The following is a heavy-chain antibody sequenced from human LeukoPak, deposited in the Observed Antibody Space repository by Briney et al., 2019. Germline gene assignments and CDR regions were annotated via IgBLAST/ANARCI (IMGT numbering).Heavy chain of an antibody. D-gene: IGHD2-2*01. CDR1: GFSFSRFG. CDR2: IKQDGSEK. V-gene: IGHV3-7*03. CDR3: AKSPDFDY. J-gene: IGHJ4*02. Sequence: GGSLRLSCVASGFSFSRFGMNWVRQAPGKGLEWVANIKQDGSEKYYVDSVKGRFTISRDNAKNSLYLQMNSLRAEDTAVYYCAKSPDFDYWGQGALVTVSS.